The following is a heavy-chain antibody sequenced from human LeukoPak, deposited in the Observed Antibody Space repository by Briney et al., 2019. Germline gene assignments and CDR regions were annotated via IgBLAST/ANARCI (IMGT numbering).Heavy chain of an antibody. CDR1: GGSVSSYY. Sequence: SETLSLTCTVSGGSVSSYYWNWIRQPAGKGLEWIGYIYTSGSTNYNPSLKSRVTISVDTSKNQFSLKLSSVTAADTAVYYCATGATQVPYYFDYWGQGTLVTVSS. V-gene: IGHV4-4*09. D-gene: IGHD1-26*01. CDR3: ATGATQVPYYFDY. J-gene: IGHJ4*02. CDR2: IYTSGST.